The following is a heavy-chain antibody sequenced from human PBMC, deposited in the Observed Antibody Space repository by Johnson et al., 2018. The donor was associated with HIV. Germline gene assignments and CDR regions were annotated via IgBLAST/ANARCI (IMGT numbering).Heavy chain of an antibody. CDR1: GLIFSRSW. J-gene: IGHJ3*02. CDR3: ARHYGWGDHWDAFDI. Sequence: VQLVESGGGLVQPGGSLRLSCAASGLIFSRSWIHWVRQAPGKGLVWVSRINSDGSSTNYADSVKGRFTISRDNAKNTLYLQMSRVRAEDTAVYYCARHYGWGDHWDAFDIWGQGTMVTVSS. CDR2: INSDGSST. D-gene: IGHD4-17*01. V-gene: IGHV3-74*01.